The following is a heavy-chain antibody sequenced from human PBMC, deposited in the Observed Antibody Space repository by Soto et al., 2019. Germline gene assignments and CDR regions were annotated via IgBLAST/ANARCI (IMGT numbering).Heavy chain of an antibody. V-gene: IGHV3-30*03. J-gene: IGHJ4*02. CDR1: GFSFRSYA. CDR3: ARSSGYCSGENCYCGTLEY. CDR2: ISHDGNHE. Sequence: QVQLGHSGGGGVQPGRSLRLSCAASGFSFRSYAMHWFRQSPGKGLEWVALISHDGNHEYFGDSVNGRCTISRDNPENTLYLQMNSLRPRDTAIYYCARSSGYCSGENCYCGTLEYWGQGALVTVSS. D-gene: IGHD2-15*01.